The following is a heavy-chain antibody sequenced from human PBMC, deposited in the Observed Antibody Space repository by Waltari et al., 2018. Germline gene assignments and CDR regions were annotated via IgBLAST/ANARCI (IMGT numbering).Heavy chain of an antibody. CDR3: ARGDPYYYDSSGSKEYFQH. CDR2: IIPIFGTA. Sequence: QVQLVQSGAEVKKPGSSVKVSCKASGGTFSSYAISWVRQAPGQGLEWMGGIIPIFGTANYAQKFQGRVTITADESTSTDYMELRRLRSEDTAVYYCARGDPYYYDSSGSKEYFQHWGQGTLVIVSS. D-gene: IGHD3-22*01. V-gene: IGHV1-69*13. CDR1: GGTFSSYA. J-gene: IGHJ1*01.